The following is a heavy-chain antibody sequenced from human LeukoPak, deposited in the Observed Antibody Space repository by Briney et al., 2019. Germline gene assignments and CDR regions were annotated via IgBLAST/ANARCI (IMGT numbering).Heavy chain of an antibody. CDR3: ASPGYCTNGVCLTPLDY. CDR1: GYTFTGYY. V-gene: IGHV1-2*02. D-gene: IGHD2-8*01. CDR2: INPNSGGT. J-gene: IGHJ4*02. Sequence: ASVKVSCKASGYTFTGYYMHWVRQAPGQGLEWMGWINPNSGGTNYAQKFQGGVTMTRDTSISTAYMELSRLRSDDTAVYYCASPGYCTNGVCLTPLDYWGQGTLVTVSS.